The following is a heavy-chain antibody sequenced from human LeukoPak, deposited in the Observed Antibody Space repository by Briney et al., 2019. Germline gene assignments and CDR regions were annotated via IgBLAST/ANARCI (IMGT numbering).Heavy chain of an antibody. V-gene: IGHV4-59*08. CDR2: IYYSGST. CDR1: GGSISSYY. Sequence: SETLSLTCTVSGGSISSYYWSWIRQPPGKGLEWIGYIYYSGSTNYNPSLKSRVTISVDTTKNQFSLKLSSVTAADTAVYYCASSDADDAFDIWGQGTMVTVSS. D-gene: IGHD5-24*01. CDR3: ASSDADDAFDI. J-gene: IGHJ3*02.